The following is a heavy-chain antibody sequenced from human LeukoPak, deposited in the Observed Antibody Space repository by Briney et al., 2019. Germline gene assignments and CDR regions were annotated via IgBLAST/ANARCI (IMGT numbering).Heavy chain of an antibody. CDR3: ARVCGSGSYCFDY. J-gene: IGHJ4*02. D-gene: IGHD3-10*01. CDR1: GGSISSYY. CDR2: IYYNGST. V-gene: IGHV4-59*01. Sequence: PSETLSLTCTVSGGSISSYYWSWIRQPPGKGLEWIGYIYYNGSTNYNPSLKSRVTISVDTSKNQFSLKLSSVTAADTAVYYCARVCGSGSYCFDYWGQGTLVTVSS.